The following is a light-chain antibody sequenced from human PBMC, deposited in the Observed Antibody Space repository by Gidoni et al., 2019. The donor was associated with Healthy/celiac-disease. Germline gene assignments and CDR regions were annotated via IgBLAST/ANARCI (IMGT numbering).Light chain of an antibody. J-gene: IGKJ4*01. CDR2: GAS. Sequence: EIVMKQSTATLAVSPGERATLSCRASQSVSSNLAWYQQKPGQAPRLLIYGASTRATGIPAMFSGSGSGTEFTLTISSLQSEDFAVYYCQQYNNWPPLTFGGGTKVEIK. V-gene: IGKV3-15*01. CDR1: QSVSSN. CDR3: QQYNNWPPLT.